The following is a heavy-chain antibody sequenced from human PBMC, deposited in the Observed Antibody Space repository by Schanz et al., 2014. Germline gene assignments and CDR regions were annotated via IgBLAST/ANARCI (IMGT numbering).Heavy chain of an antibody. V-gene: IGHV3-23*04. J-gene: IGHJ4*02. CDR1: GFSFSNYA. D-gene: IGHD2-2*01. CDR2: ISGFGTGA. CDR3: ARDRSNNFDY. Sequence: EVQLVESGGGLVQPGGSLRLSCAASGFSFSNYALVWVRQPPGKGLEWISGISGFGTGAYYADSVKGRFTISRDNSKNTLYLQMNSLRVEDTALYYCARDRSNNFDYWGQGTLVTVSS.